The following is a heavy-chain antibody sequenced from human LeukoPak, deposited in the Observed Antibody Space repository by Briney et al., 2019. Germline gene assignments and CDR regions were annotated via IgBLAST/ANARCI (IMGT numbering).Heavy chain of an antibody. CDR1: GFTFSSYG. D-gene: IGHD6-19*01. CDR2: ISYDGSNK. J-gene: IGHJ5*02. CDR3: AKMPRSSSGWYRFDP. V-gene: IGHV3-30*18. Sequence: GGSLRLSCAASGFTFSSYGMHWVRQAPGKGLEWVAVISYDGSNKYYAHSVKGRFTISRDNSKNALYLQMNSLRAEDTAVYYCAKMPRSSSGWYRFDPWGQGTLVTVSS.